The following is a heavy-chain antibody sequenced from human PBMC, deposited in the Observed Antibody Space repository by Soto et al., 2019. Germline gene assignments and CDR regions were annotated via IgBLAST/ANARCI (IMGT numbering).Heavy chain of an antibody. D-gene: IGHD6-19*01. Sequence: QVQLQESGPGLVKHSETLSLTCTASGGSVSSGSYYWSWIRQPPGKGLEWIGYIYYSGSTNYNPSLKSRVTISVDTSKNQFSLKLSSVTAADTAVYYCARGIEGWYQGRYYYGMDVLGQGTTVTVSS. J-gene: IGHJ6*02. CDR3: ARGIEGWYQGRYYYGMDV. CDR2: IYYSGST. CDR1: GGSVSSGSYY. V-gene: IGHV4-61*01.